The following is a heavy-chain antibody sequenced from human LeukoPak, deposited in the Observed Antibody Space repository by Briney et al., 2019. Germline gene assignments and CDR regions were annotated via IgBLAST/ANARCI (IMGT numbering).Heavy chain of an antibody. CDR3: ASDRSLIASLYYFDN. V-gene: IGHV3-21*01. CDR1: GITFSAYT. CDR2: VSGSGSSI. Sequence: GGSLRLSCEASGITFSAYTMNCVREAPGKGLEWVSSVSGSGSSILYADSVKGRFTIYRDNAKNSLYLQMSSLRVEDTAVYYCASDRSLIASLYYFDNWGQGTLVTVSS. D-gene: IGHD3-22*01. J-gene: IGHJ4*02.